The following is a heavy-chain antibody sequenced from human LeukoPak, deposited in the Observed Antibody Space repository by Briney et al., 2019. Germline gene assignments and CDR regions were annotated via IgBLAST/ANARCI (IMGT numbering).Heavy chain of an antibody. Sequence: PGGSLRLSCAASGFTFSSYWMSWVRQAPGKGLEWVAFIGKGGSNKYYTDSVKGRFTISRDISKNMLYLQMNSLRPDDTAVYYCAKDNTYWSFDYWGQGTLVTASS. CDR3: AKDNTYWSFDY. V-gene: IGHV3-30*02. CDR2: IGKGGSNK. J-gene: IGHJ4*02. CDR1: GFTFSSYW. D-gene: IGHD2-8*02.